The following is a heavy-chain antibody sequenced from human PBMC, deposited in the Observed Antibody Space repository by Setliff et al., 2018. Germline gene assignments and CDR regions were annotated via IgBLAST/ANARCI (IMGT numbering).Heavy chain of an antibody. CDR3: TRGDTSTFWD. V-gene: IGHV4-59*02. CDR2: MYDSGRT. D-gene: IGHD5-18*01. CDR1: GGSVSSDY. Sequence: SETLSLTCSVSGGSVSSDYWSWIRQPPGKGLEWIGYMYDSGRTNYNPSLKSRVTISVDRSKNQFSLNLNSVTAADTAIYYCTRGDTSTFWDWGQGTLVTVSS. J-gene: IGHJ4*02.